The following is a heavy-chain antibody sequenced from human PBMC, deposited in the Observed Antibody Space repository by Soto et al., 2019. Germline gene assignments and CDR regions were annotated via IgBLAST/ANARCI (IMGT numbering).Heavy chain of an antibody. V-gene: IGHV3-30*18. CDR3: AKRYNWNDLDY. Sequence: GESLRLSCSASGFTFSSYCMHWVRQAPGKGLEWVAVISYDGSNKYYADSVKGRFTISRDNSKNTLYLQMNSLRAEDTAVYYCAKRYNWNDLDYWGQGTLVTVPS. J-gene: IGHJ4*02. CDR2: ISYDGSNK. D-gene: IGHD1-20*01. CDR1: GFTFSSYC.